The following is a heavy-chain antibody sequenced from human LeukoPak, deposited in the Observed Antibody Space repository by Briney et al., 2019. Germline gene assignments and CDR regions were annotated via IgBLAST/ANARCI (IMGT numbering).Heavy chain of an antibody. J-gene: IGHJ3*02. D-gene: IGHD3-22*01. CDR2: IYYSGST. CDR3: ARHYYDSSGYYYLKGAFDI. Sequence: SETLSLTCTVSGGSIRSSYYYWGWIRQPPGKGLEWIGYIYYSGSTYYNPSLKSRVTISVDTSKNQFSLKLSSVTAADTAVYYCARHYYDSSGYYYLKGAFDIWGQGTMVTVSS. CDR1: GGSIRSSYYY. V-gene: IGHV4-31*03.